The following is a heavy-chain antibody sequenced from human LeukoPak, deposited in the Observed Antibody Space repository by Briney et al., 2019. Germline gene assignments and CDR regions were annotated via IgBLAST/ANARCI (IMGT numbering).Heavy chain of an antibody. CDR3: ARGNWNDVVGYYFDY. Sequence: SETLSLTCIVSGYSISSVYYWGWIRQPPGKGLEWIGSIYHSGSTYYNPSLKSRVTISVDTSKNHFSLKLSSVTAADTAVYYCARGNWNDVVGYYFDYWGQGTLVTVSS. CDR1: GYSISSVYY. CDR2: IYHSGST. V-gene: IGHV4-38-2*02. D-gene: IGHD1-1*01. J-gene: IGHJ4*02.